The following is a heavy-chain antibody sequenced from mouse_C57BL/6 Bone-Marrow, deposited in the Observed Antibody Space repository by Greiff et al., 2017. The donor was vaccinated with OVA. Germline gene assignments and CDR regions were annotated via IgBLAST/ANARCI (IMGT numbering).Heavy chain of an antibody. D-gene: IGHD4-1*01. Sequence: QVQLKQPGAELVKPGASVKLSCKASGYTFTSYWMHWVKQRPGQGLEWIGMIHPNSGSTNYNEKFKSKATLTVDKSSSTAYMELRSLTSEDSAVYYCTRFWAWFAYWGQGTLVTVSA. CDR2: IHPNSGST. CDR1: GYTFTSYW. J-gene: IGHJ3*01. CDR3: TRFWAWFAY. V-gene: IGHV1-64*01.